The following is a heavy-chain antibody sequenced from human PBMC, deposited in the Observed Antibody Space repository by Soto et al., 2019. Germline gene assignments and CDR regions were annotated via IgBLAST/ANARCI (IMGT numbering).Heavy chain of an antibody. D-gene: IGHD2-2*01. V-gene: IGHV3-33*01. Sequence: QVQLVESGGGVVQPGRSLRLSCVASGFTFGSYGMHWVRQAPGKGLEWVAVIWHDGNNKYYANSVKGRFTISRDNLKNTLYLQMNSLRAEDTAVYYCATLPALVYDDYYYYGMDVWGQGTTVTVSS. CDR3: ATLPALVYDDYYYYGMDV. CDR1: GFTFGSYG. CDR2: IWHDGNNK. J-gene: IGHJ6*02.